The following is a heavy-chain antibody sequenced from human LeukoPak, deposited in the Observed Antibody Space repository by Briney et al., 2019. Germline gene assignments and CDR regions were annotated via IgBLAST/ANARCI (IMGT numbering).Heavy chain of an antibody. CDR2: IIAIFCTA. CDR1: GGTFSSYA. J-gene: IGHJ4*02. CDR3: ARSIAVAGQYYFDY. D-gene: IGHD6-19*01. Sequence: SVTVSCKASGGTFSSYAISWVRQAPGQGLEWMGGIIAIFCTANYAQKFQGRVTITADESTSTAYMELSSLRSEDTAVYYCARSIAVAGQYYFDYWGQGTLVTVSS. V-gene: IGHV1-69*01.